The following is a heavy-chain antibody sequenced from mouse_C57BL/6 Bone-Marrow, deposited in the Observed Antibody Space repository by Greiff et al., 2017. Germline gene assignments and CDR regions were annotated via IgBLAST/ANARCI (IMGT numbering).Heavy chain of an antibody. CDR1: GYAFTNYL. CDR3: ARLESWESWFAY. CDR2: IDPGSGGT. D-gene: IGHD4-1*01. V-gene: IGHV1-54*01. J-gene: IGHJ3*01. Sequence: VQLQQSGAELVRPGTSVKVSCKASGYAFTNYLIEWVKQRPGQGLEWIGVIDPGSGGTNYNEKFKGKATLTADTSSSTAYMQRSSLTSEDSAVYFVARLESWESWFAYWGQGTLVTVSA.